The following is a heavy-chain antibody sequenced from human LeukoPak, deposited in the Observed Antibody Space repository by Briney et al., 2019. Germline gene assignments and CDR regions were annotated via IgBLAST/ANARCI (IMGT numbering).Heavy chain of an antibody. CDR1: GGSISSYY. V-gene: IGHV4-59*01. CDR3: ARVRGYSYGYEGANNWFDR. CDR2: IYYSGST. J-gene: IGHJ5*02. D-gene: IGHD5-18*01. Sequence: PSETLSLTCTVSGGSISSYYWSWLRHPPGKGLEWVGYIYYSGSTNYNPSLKSRVTISVDTSKNQFSLKLSSVTAADTAVYYCARVRGYSYGYEGANNWFDRWGQGTLVTVSS.